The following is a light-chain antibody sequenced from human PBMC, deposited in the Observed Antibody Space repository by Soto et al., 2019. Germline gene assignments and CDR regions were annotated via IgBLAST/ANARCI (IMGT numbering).Light chain of an antibody. CDR2: WAS. V-gene: IGKV4-1*01. J-gene: IGKJ1*01. CDR3: QQYYSTPLA. Sequence: DIVMTQSPDSLAVSLGERATINCKSSQRVLYSSNNNNYLAWYQQKPRQPPKLLIYWASTRESRVPDRFSGSGSGTDFTLTISSLQAEDVAVYYCQQYYSTPLAFGQGTKVEIK. CDR1: QRVLYSSNNNNY.